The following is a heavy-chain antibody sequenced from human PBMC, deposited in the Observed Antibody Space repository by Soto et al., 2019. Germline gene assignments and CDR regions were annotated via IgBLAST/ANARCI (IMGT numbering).Heavy chain of an antibody. J-gene: IGHJ4*02. CDR3: ARAVGGNCSSTSCVRGYYFDY. CDR2: INHRGST. CDR1: GGSFSGYY. V-gene: IGHV4-34*01. Sequence: QVQLQQWGAGLLKPSETLSLTCAVYGGSFSGYYWSWIRQPPGKGLEWIGEINHRGSTNYNPSLKSRVTISVDTSKNQFSLKLSSVTAADTAVYYCARAVGGNCSSTSCVRGYYFDYWGQGTLVTVSS. D-gene: IGHD2-2*01.